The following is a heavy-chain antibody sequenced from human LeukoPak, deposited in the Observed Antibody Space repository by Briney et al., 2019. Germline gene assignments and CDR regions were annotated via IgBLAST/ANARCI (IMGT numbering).Heavy chain of an antibody. V-gene: IGHV4-59*01. CDR2: IYYSGST. CDR1: GGSISSYY. CDR3: ARASHSVGHQVRFLAWLSGDYGMDV. J-gene: IGHJ6*02. Sequence: SETLSLTCTVSGGSISSYYWSWIRQPPGKGLEWIGYIYYSGSTNYNPSLKSRVTISVDTSKNQFSLKLSSVTAADTAVYYCARASHSVGHQVRFLAWLSGDYGMDVWGQGTTVTVSS. D-gene: IGHD3-3*01.